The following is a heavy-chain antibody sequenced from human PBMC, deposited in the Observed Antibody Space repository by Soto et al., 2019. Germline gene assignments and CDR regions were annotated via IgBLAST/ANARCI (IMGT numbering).Heavy chain of an antibody. CDR3: AREEYYYDSSGTDAFAI. V-gene: IGHV1-69*01. CDR2: IIPIFGTA. J-gene: IGHJ3*02. Sequence: EPSVNRSCKASGGSFSSYAISWVRQAPGQGLEWMGGIIPIFGTANYAQKFQGRVTITADESTSTAYMELSSLRSEDTAVYYCAREEYYYDSSGTDAFAIWGQGTIVIVSS. D-gene: IGHD3-22*01. CDR1: GGSFSSYA.